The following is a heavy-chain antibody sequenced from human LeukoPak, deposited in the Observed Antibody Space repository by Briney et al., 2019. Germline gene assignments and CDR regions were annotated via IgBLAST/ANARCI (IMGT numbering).Heavy chain of an antibody. Sequence: GGSLRLSCAASGFTFSSCSMNWVRQAPGKGLEWVSYISSSSSTIYYADSVKGRFTISRDNAKNSLYLQMNSLRAEDTAVYYCARASGDCSSASCRRPFDYWGQGTLVTVSS. CDR2: ISSSSSTI. V-gene: IGHV3-48*04. D-gene: IGHD2-2*01. CDR3: ARASGDCSSASCRRPFDY. J-gene: IGHJ4*02. CDR1: GFTFSSCS.